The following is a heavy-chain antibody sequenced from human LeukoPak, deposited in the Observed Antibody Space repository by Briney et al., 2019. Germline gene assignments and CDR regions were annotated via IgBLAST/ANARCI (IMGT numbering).Heavy chain of an antibody. CDR2: ISAYNGNT. V-gene: IGHV1-18*01. D-gene: IGHD3-3*01. CDR3: ARDRPRLLTIFGVAANWFDP. J-gene: IGHJ5*02. Sequence: ASVKVSCKASGYTFTSYGISWVRQAPGQGLEWMGWISAYNGNTNYAQKLQGRVTMTTDTSTSTAYMELRSLRSDDTAVYYCARDRPRLLTIFGVAANWFDPWGQGTLVTVSS. CDR1: GYTFTSYG.